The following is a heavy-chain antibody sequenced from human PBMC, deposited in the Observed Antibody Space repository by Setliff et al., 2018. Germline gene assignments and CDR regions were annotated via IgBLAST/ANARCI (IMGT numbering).Heavy chain of an antibody. CDR3: ARVADGSGSFYLGFDY. CDR1: GDSISSGSYY. V-gene: IGHV4-31*03. CDR2: IFHSGST. D-gene: IGHD3-10*01. Sequence: SETLSLTCTVSGDSISSGSYYWNWIRQHPEKGLEWLGYIFHSGSTHYTSSLKSRITISIDTSKNHFSLELNSVTAADSAVYSCARVADGSGSFYLGFDYWGQGILVTVAS. J-gene: IGHJ4*02.